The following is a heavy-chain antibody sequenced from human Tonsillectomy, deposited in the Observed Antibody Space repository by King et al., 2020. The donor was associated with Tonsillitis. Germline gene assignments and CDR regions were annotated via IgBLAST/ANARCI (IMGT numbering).Heavy chain of an antibody. J-gene: IGHJ3*02. CDR2: IHPIDSNT. D-gene: IGHD3-10*01. V-gene: IGHV5-51*01. Sequence: QLVQSGAEVKKPGESLKISCKGSEYTFARYWIGWVRQMPGKGLEWMGAIHPIDSNTRSSPSFQGQVTISADRSDNTAYLQWSSLKASDTAIYYCVACFADSYISGGAIWGQGTAVTVSS. CDR1: EYTFARYW. CDR3: VACFADSYISGGAI.